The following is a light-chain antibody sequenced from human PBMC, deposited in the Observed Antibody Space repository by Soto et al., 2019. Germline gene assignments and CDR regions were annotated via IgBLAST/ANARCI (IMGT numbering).Light chain of an antibody. CDR1: SDDVGGYNY. Sequence: QSALTQPPSASGSPGQSVTISCTGTSDDVGGYNYVSWYQQHPGKAPKLMISEVSERPSGVPDRFSGSKSGNTASLTVSGLQAEDEADYYCSSYAGSNNLVFGGGTKRTVL. J-gene: IGLJ3*02. V-gene: IGLV2-8*01. CDR3: SSYAGSNNLV. CDR2: EVS.